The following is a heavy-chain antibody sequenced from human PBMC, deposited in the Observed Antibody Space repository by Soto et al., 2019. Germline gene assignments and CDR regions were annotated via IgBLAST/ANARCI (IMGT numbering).Heavy chain of an antibody. CDR2: INPSGGST. D-gene: IGHD2-21*02. J-gene: IGHJ6*02. V-gene: IGHV1-46*01. CDR3: ARGRGLLRPGVSDYYYGMDV. CDR1: GYTFTSYY. Sequence: ASVKVSCKASGYTFTSYYMHWVRQAPGQGLEWMGIINPSGGSTSYAQKFQGRVTMTRDTSTSTVYVELSSLRSEDTAVYYCARGRGLLRPGVSDYYYGMDVWGQGTTVTVSS.